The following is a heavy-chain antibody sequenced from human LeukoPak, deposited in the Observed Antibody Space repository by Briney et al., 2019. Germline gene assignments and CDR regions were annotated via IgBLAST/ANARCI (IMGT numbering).Heavy chain of an antibody. CDR1: GGSISSYY. CDR3: ARKQPYCSSTSCYYPAAWYFDL. D-gene: IGHD2-2*01. V-gene: IGHV4-34*01. Sequence: SETLSLTCTVSGGSISSYYWSWIRQPPGKGLEWIGEINHSGSTNYNPSLKSRVTISVDTSKNQFSLKLSSVTAADTAVYYCARKQPYCSSTSCYYPAAWYFDLWGRGTLVTVSS. CDR2: INHSGST. J-gene: IGHJ2*01.